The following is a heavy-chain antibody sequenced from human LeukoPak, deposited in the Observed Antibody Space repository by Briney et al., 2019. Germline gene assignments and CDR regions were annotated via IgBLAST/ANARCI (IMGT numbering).Heavy chain of an antibody. CDR3: ARGRPGSGGWFDP. Sequence: GGSLRLSCAAFSSYWMHWVRQAPGKGLVWVSRINSDGTSTLYADSVKGRFTISRDNRKNTLYLQMNSLRTEDTAVYYCARGRPGSGGWFDPWGQGTLVTVSS. J-gene: IGHJ5*02. D-gene: IGHD6-25*01. CDR1: SSYW. CDR2: INSDGTST. V-gene: IGHV3-74*01.